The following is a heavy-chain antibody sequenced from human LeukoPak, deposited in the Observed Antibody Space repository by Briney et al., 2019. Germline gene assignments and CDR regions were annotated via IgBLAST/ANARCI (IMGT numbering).Heavy chain of an antibody. V-gene: IGHV3-53*01. CDR1: GFSVSSNY. D-gene: IGHD2-21*02. CDR2: IYSGGST. CDR3: ARTDETAPAEDFQH. J-gene: IGHJ1*01. Sequence: GGSLRLSCAASGFSVSSNYMSWVRQAPGKGQEWVSVIYSGGSTYYADSVKGRFTISRDNSKNTLYLQMKSLRAEDTAVYYCARTDETAPAEDFQHWGQGTLATVSS.